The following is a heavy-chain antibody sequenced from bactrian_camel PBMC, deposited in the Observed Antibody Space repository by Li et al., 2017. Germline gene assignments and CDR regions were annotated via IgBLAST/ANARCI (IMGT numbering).Heavy chain of an antibody. CDR2: IEVDGYT. CDR3: AVDRGTGCKFRAGTAY. Sequence: HVQLVESGGGSVQAGGSLKLSCVVSGVMYRRNCMGWFRQAAGKEREGVASIEVDGYTGYAESVKGRFTIVVDNAKDTMYLQMNNLSQEDTARYYCAVDRGTGCKFRAGTAYWGQGTQVTVS. V-gene: IGHV3S53*01. CDR1: GVMYRRNC. J-gene: IGHJ4*01. D-gene: IGHD6*01.